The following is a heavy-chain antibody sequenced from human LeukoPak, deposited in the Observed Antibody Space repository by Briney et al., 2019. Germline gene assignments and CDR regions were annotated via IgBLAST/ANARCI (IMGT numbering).Heavy chain of an antibody. CDR3: AKAPRYYYDSGGFYYGAADF. D-gene: IGHD3-22*01. CDR1: GFTFSTYA. Sequence: GGSLRLSCTASGFTFSTYAMSWVRQAPGKGLQCVSAISGSGVSTYYADSVKGRFTSSRDNSKNTLYLQMNSLRAEDTAVYYCAKAPRYYYDSGGFYYGAADFWGQGTLVTVSS. CDR2: ISGSGVST. J-gene: IGHJ4*02. V-gene: IGHV3-23*01.